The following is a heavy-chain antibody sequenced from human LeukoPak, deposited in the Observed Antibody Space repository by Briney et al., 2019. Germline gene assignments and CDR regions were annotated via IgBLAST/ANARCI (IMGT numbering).Heavy chain of an antibody. Sequence: PSETLSLTCSVSGGSISSSSYYWGWIRQPPGKGLEWIGEIFHSGSTNFNPSLKSRLTMSVDESKHEFSLKLTSVTAADTAVYYCASGGLVSRYLDHWGQGTLVTVSS. J-gene: IGHJ4*02. CDR1: GGSISSSSYY. CDR3: ASGGLVSRYLDH. D-gene: IGHD3-9*01. CDR2: IFHSGST. V-gene: IGHV4-39*07.